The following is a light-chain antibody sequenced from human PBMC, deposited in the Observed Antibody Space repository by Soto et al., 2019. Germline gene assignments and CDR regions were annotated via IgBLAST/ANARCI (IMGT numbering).Light chain of an antibody. V-gene: IGKV3-15*01. CDR1: QSVSSY. CDR2: GAS. J-gene: IGKJ1*01. Sequence: ENVLKQSPATLSLSPGERATLSCRASQSVSSYLAWYQQKPGQAPGLLIHGASTRATGFPARFSGSGSGTEFTLTISSLQSEDFAVYYCQQYNNWPWTFGQGTKVDIK. CDR3: QQYNNWPWT.